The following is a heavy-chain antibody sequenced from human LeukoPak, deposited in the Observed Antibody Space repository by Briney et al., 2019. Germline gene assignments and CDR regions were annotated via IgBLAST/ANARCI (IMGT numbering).Heavy chain of an antibody. CDR3: ARGFRYYYYYMDV. CDR2: IYYSGST. V-gene: IGHV4-59*01. J-gene: IGHJ6*03. D-gene: IGHD2/OR15-2a*01. Sequence: PSETLSLTCTVSGGSISSYYWSWIRQPPGKGLEWIGYIYYSGSTNYNPSLKSRVTISVDTSKNQFSLKLSSVTAEDTAVYYCARGFRYYYYYMDVWGKGTTVTVSS. CDR1: GGSISSYY.